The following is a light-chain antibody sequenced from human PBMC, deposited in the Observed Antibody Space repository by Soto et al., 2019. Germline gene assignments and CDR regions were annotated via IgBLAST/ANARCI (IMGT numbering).Light chain of an antibody. J-gene: IGKJ3*01. CDR1: QSVSSY. Sequence: EIVLTQSPATLSLSPGERATLSCRASQSVSSYLAWYQQNPGQAPRLLIYDASNRSTGIPARFSGSGSGTAFTLTISSLEPEDFAVYYWQQRSNWPPGFTFGHVTNVDIK. CDR2: DAS. CDR3: QQRSNWPPGFT. V-gene: IGKV3-11*01.